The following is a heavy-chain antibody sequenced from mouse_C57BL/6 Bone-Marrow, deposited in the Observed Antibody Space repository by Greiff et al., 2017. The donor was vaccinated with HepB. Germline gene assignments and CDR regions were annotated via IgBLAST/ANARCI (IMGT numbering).Heavy chain of an antibody. J-gene: IGHJ3*01. CDR1: GYTFTSYW. D-gene: IGHD2-1*01. V-gene: IGHV1-59*01. CDR3: AREKGNPFAY. Sequence: QVQLQQPGAELVRPGTSVKLSCKASGYTFTSYWMHWVKQRPGQGLEWIGVIDPSDSYTNYNQKFKGKATLTVDTSSSTADMQLSSLTSEDSAVYYWAREKGNPFAYWGQGTPLTVSA. CDR2: IDPSDSYT.